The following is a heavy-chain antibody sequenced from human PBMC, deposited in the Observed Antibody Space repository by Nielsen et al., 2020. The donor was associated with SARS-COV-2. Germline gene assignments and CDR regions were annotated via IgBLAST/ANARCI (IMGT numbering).Heavy chain of an antibody. CDR2: INVGNDYA. D-gene: IGHD1-1*01. Sequence: ASVKVSCKPSGGTFSYLTISWVRQAPGQGLEWMGRINVGNDYAKYSQKFQGRVTISRDTSASTAYMELSSLRAEDTAVYYCAREGTNWNEAIDYWGQGTLVTVSS. CDR1: GGTFSYLT. J-gene: IGHJ4*02. CDR3: AREGTNWNEAIDY. V-gene: IGHV1-3*01.